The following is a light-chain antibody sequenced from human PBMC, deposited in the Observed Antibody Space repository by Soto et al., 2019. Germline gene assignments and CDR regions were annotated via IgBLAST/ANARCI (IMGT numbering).Light chain of an antibody. J-gene: IGKJ1*01. V-gene: IGKV3-11*01. CDR3: QQYNNWPGT. CDR1: ESVTNY. CDR2: DVS. Sequence: EIVLTQSPATLSLSPGERGTLSCRASESVTNYLAWYQQKPGQAPRLLVYDVSNRATGIPARFSGGGSGTDFTLTISNLQSEDCALYYCQQYNNWPGTFGQGTKVDI.